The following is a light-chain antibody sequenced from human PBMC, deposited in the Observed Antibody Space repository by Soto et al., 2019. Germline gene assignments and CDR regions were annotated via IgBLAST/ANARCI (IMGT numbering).Light chain of an antibody. J-gene: IGLJ3*02. CDR2: EVL. CDR3: CSHSASIHWV. Sequence: QSALTQPASVSGSPGQSITISCTGTSSDVGSYNFVSWYQQHPGNAPKLIIHEVLNRPSGVSSRFSGSKSGNTASLTISGLQAEDDAVYYCCSHSASIHWVFGGGTKVTVL. V-gene: IGLV2-14*03. CDR1: SSDVGSYNF.